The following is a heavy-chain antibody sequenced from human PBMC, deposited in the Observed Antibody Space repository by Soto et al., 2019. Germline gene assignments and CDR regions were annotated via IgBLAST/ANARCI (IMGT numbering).Heavy chain of an antibody. CDR3: ARDTAAGREGDWFDP. V-gene: IGHV1-69*12. D-gene: IGHD6-13*01. J-gene: IGHJ5*02. CDR1: GGTFSSYA. Sequence: QVQLVQSGAEVKKPGSSVKVSCKASGGTFSSYAISWVRQAPGQGLEWMGGIIPIFGTANYAQKFQGSVTMTGDESTITAYLEVRSLRSEDTAVYYCARDTAAGREGDWFDPWGQGTLVNVSS. CDR2: IIPIFGTA.